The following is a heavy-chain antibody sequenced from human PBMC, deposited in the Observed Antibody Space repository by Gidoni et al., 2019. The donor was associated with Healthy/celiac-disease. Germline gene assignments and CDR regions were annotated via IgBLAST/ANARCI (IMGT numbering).Heavy chain of an antibody. D-gene: IGHD3-22*01. CDR2: ISYDGSNK. CDR3: ARGPRKDSSNGAFDI. J-gene: IGHJ3*02. Sequence: QVQLVESGGGLVQPGRSMRFPRAASGFPFSRYAMHWVRQAPGKGLEWVAVISYDGSNKDYADSVQGRFTISRDNYKNTLYLQMNSLRAEDTAVYYCARGPRKDSSNGAFDIWGQGTMVTVSS. V-gene: IGHV3-30-3*01. CDR1: GFPFSRYA.